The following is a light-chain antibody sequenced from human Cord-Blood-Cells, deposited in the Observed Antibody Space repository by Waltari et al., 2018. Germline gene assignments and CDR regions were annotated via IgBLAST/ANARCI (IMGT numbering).Light chain of an antibody. CDR1: SSDVGGYNS. CDR3: SSYAGSNNVV. CDR2: EVS. Sequence: QSALTQPPSASGSPGQSVTISSTGTSSDVGGYNSVSWYQQHPGKAPKLMIYEVSKRPSGVPDRFSGSKSGNTASLTVSGLQAEDEADYYCSSYAGSNNVVFGGGTKLTVL. V-gene: IGLV2-8*01. J-gene: IGLJ2*01.